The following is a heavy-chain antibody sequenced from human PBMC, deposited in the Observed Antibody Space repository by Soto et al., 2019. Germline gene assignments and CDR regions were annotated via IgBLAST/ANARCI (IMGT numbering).Heavy chain of an antibody. J-gene: IGHJ4*02. CDR3: ARGGCYDSFDY. CDR2: ISHLEST. V-gene: IGHV4-30-2*06. D-gene: IGHD3-22*01. Sequence: NPSETLSLTCTVSGASISYGGFSWSWIRQSPGKGLEWIGYISHLESTYFHPSFKSRLTMSIDRTRNQFSLKLSSVTAADMAVYYCARGGCYDSFDYWGQGVLVTVSS. CDR1: GASISYGGFS.